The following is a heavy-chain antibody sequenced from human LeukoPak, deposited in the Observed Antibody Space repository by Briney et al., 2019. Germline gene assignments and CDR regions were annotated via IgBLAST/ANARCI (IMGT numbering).Heavy chain of an antibody. CDR2: ISYDGSNK. CDR1: GFPFSTYT. V-gene: IGHV3-30*18. CDR3: AKRRNTVVVPAAEIDY. Sequence: GGSLRLSCAASGFPFSTYTMNWVRQDPGKGLEWVAVISYDGSNKYYADSVKGRFTISRDNSKNTLYLQMNSLRAEDTAVYYCAKRRNTVVVPAAEIDYWGQGTLVTVSS. J-gene: IGHJ4*02. D-gene: IGHD2-2*01.